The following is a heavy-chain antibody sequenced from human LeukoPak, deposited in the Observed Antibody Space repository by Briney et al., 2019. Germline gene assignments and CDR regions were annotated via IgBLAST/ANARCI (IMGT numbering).Heavy chain of an antibody. D-gene: IGHD6-13*01. J-gene: IGHJ4*02. CDR3: ARDPAFGITAAGDYFDY. CDR2: ISGSGGST. CDR1: GFTFSSYA. V-gene: IGHV3-23*01. Sequence: GGSLRLSCAASGFTFSSYAMSWVRQAPGKGLEWVSGISGSGGSTYYADSVKGRFTISRDNSKNTLYLQMNSLRAEDTAVYYCARDPAFGITAAGDYFDYWGQGTLVTVSS.